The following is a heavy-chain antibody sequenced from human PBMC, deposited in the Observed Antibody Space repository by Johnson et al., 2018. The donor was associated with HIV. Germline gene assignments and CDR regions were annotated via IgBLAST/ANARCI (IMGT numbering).Heavy chain of an antibody. J-gene: IGHJ3*02. D-gene: IGHD6-6*01. CDR1: GFTFSSYW. CDR3: AREGSSSSDDAFDI. V-gene: IGHV3-74*01. CDR2: INSDGSST. Sequence: VQLVESGGGLVQPGGSLRLSCAASGFTFSSYWMHWVRQAPGKGLVWVSRINSDGSSTSYADSVKGRFTISRDNAKNTLYLQMNSLRVEDTAVYYCAREGSSSSDDAFDIWGQGTMVTVSS.